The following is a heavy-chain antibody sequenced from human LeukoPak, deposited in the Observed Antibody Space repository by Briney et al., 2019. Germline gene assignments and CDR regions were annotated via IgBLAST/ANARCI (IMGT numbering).Heavy chain of an antibody. Sequence: PGGSLRLSCAASGFTFSSYGMHWVRQAPGKGLEWVAVISYDGSNKYYADSVKGRFTISRDNSKNTLYLQMNSLRAEDTAVYYCAKDGWLPMIVVALWGWGQGTLVTVSS. J-gene: IGHJ1*01. D-gene: IGHD3-22*01. V-gene: IGHV3-30*18. CDR1: GFTFSSYG. CDR3: AKDGWLPMIVVALWG. CDR2: ISYDGSNK.